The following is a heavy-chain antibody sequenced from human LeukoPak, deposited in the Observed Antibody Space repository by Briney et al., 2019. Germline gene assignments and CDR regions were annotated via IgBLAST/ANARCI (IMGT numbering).Heavy chain of an antibody. V-gene: IGHV3-30-3*02. CDR3: ANDAAQQQVSNVFYGMDV. J-gene: IGHJ6*02. CDR1: GFTFSNSA. Sequence: QSGGSLRLFCAASGFTFSNSAMQWVRQAPGKGLEWVAFVSYDGNNKYYADSVKGRFTISRDNSKNTLYMQMNSLRAEDTAVYFCANDAAQQQVSNVFYGMDVWGQGTTVTVSS. CDR2: VSYDGNNK. D-gene: IGHD6-13*01.